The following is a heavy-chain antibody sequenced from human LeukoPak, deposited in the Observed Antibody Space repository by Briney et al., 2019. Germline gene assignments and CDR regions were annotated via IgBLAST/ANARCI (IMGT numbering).Heavy chain of an antibody. CDR2: IYSSGNT. Sequence: SETLSLTCTVSGVSISTTNYYWGWIRQPPGRDLEWIGSIYSSGNTYYNPSLESRVTISVDTSKNQLSLKLTSATAADTSVYYCARHSGLRSPFDPWGQGTLVTVSS. J-gene: IGHJ5*02. V-gene: IGHV4-39*01. CDR3: ARHSGLRSPFDP. CDR1: GVSISTTNYY. D-gene: IGHD3-3*01.